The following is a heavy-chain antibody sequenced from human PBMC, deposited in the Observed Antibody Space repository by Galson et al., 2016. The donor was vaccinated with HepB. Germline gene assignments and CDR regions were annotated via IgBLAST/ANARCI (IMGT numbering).Heavy chain of an antibody. J-gene: IGHJ4*02. V-gene: IGHV3-33*01. Sequence: SLRLSCASSGFIFSDFVMHWVRQAPGKGLEWVAVIWYDGSNIYYSDSVKGRFTISRDNSKNTLYLQMNSLRAEDTAVYYCARGFLVEDIGGEYCLDYWGQGTLVTVSS. CDR1: GFIFSDFV. CDR3: ARGFLVEDIGGEYCLDY. CDR2: IWYDGSNI. D-gene: IGHD2/OR15-2a*01.